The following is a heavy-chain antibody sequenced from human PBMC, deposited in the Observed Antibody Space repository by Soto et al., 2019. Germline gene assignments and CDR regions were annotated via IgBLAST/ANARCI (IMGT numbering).Heavy chain of an antibody. J-gene: IGHJ4*02. Sequence: SETLSLTCTVSGGSISSYYWGWIRQPPGKGLEWIGSIYYSGSTYYNPSLKSRVTISVDTSKNQFSLKLSSVTAADTAVYYCARGQGEAYYYGSGSYYQDYWGQGTLVTVSS. V-gene: IGHV4-39*01. CDR3: ARGQGEAYYYGSGSYYQDY. CDR1: GGSISSYY. D-gene: IGHD3-10*01. CDR2: IYYSGST.